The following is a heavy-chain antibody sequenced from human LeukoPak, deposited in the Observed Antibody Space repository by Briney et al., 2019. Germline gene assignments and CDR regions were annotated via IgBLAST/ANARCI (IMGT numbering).Heavy chain of an antibody. CDR2: ISWNSGSI. Sequence: PGRSLRLSCAASGFTFDDYAMHWVRQAPGKGLEWVSGISWNSGSIGYADSVKGRFTISRDNAKNSLYLQMNGLRAEDTALYYCAKDRMAQDLDAFDIWGQGTVVTVSS. V-gene: IGHV3-9*01. J-gene: IGHJ3*02. CDR3: AKDRMAQDLDAFDI. CDR1: GFTFDDYA. D-gene: IGHD5-24*01.